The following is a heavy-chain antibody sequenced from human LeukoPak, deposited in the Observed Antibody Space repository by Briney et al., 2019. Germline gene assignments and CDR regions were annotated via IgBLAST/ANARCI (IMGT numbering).Heavy chain of an antibody. J-gene: IGHJ4*02. CDR2: INPNSGGT. CDR3: ARDFGLHAPDY. V-gene: IGHV1-2*02. D-gene: IGHD3-10*01. CDR1: GYTFTGYY. Sequence: GASVKVSCKASGYTFTGYYMHWVRQAPGQGLEWMGWINPNSGGTNFAQKFQGRVTMTRDTAISTAYMELSRLRSDDTAVYYCARDFGLHAPDYWGKGTLVTVSS.